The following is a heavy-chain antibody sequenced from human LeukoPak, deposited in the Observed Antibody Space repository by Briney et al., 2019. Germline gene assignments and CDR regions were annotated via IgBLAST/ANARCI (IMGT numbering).Heavy chain of an antibody. Sequence: SETLSLTCTVSGGSISSGNYYWSWIRQPAWKGLEWIGRIYTSGSTNYSPSLKSRVTISLDTSKNQFSLKLSSVTAADTAVSLCVCVCGGELIFPFFDFWGRGTLVTVSS. CDR1: GGSISSGNYY. CDR2: IYTSGST. D-gene: IGHD2-21*01. V-gene: IGHV4-61*02. CDR3: VCVCGGELIFPFFDF. J-gene: IGHJ4*02.